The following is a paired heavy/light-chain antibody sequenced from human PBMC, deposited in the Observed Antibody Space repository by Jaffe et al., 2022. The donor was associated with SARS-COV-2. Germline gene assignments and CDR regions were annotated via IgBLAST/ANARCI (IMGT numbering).Heavy chain of an antibody. CDR2: IYSGGST. V-gene: IGHV3-53*02. CDR1: GLTVSSSY. D-gene: IGHD6-19*01. Sequence: EVQLVETGGGLIQPGGSLRLSCAASGLTVSSSYMSWVRQAPGKGLEWVSVIYSGGSTNYADSVKGRFTISRDNSKNTLYLQMNSLRAEDTAVYYCARDRAVAGTSLFDYWGQGTLVTVSS. J-gene: IGHJ4*02. CDR3: ARDRAVAGTSLFDY.
Light chain of an antibody. CDR1: QGIRND. J-gene: IGKJ2*01. V-gene: IGKV1-6*01. Sequence: AIQMTQSPSSLSASVGDRVTITCRASQGIRNDLGWYQQQPGKAPKLLIYAASSLQSGVPSRFSGSGSGTDFILTISSLQPEDFATYYCLQDYNYPYTFGQGTKLEIK. CDR2: AAS. CDR3: LQDYNYPYT.